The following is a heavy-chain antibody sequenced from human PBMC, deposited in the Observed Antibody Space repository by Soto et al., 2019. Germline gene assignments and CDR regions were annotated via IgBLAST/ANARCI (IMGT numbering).Heavy chain of an antibody. CDR1: GGSFSGYY. Sequence: SETLSLTCAVYGGSFSGYYWSWIRQPPGKGLEWIGEINHSGSTNYNPSLKSRVTISVDTSKNQFSLKLSSVTAADTAVYYCARNGYSSSWDRKNWFDPWGQGTLVTVSS. D-gene: IGHD6-13*01. CDR2: INHSGST. V-gene: IGHV4-34*01. CDR3: ARNGYSSSWDRKNWFDP. J-gene: IGHJ5*02.